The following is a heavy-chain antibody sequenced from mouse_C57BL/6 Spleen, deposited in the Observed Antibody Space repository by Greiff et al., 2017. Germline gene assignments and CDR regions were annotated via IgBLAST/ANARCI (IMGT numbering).Heavy chain of an antibody. CDR1: GFTFSSYT. J-gene: IGHJ2*01. Sequence: DVMLVESGGGLVKPGGSLKLSCAASGFTFSSYTMSWVRQTPEKRLEWVATISGGGGNTYYPDSVKGRFTISRDNAKNTLYLQMSSLRSEDTALYYCARQGDGYYFDYWGQGTTLTVSS. CDR2: ISGGGGNT. CDR3: ARQGDGYYFDY. D-gene: IGHD2-3*01. V-gene: IGHV5-9*01.